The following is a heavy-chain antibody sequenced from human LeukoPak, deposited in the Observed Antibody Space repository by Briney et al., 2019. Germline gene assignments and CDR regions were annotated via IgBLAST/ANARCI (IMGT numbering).Heavy chain of an antibody. D-gene: IGHD3-16*01. CDR2: ISYDGSNK. V-gene: IGHV3-30*03. CDR1: GFTFSSYG. CDR3: ARDKGGAFYGMDV. Sequence: GRSLRLSCAASGFTFSSYGMHWVRQAPGKGLEWVAVISYDGSNKYYADSVKGRFTISRDNAKNSLYLQMNSLRAEDTAVYYCARDKGGAFYGMDVWGQGTTVTVSS. J-gene: IGHJ6*02.